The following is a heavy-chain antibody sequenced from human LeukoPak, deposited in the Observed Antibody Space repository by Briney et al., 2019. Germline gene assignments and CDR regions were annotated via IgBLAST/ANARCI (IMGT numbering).Heavy chain of an antibody. V-gene: IGHV3-30*02. CDR1: GFTFSSYG. Sequence: PGGTLRLSCAASGFTFSSYGMHWVRQAPGKGLEWVAFIRYDGSNKYYADSVKGRFTISRDNSKNTLYLQMNCLRAEDTAVYCCYIVAAAHGSYFDYWVQGTLVTVSS. D-gene: IGHD1-26*01. CDR2: IRYDGSNK. CDR3: YIVAAAHGSYFDY. J-gene: IGHJ4*02.